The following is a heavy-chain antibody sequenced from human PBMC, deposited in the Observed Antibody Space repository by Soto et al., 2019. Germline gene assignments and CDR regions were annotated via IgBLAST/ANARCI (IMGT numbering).Heavy chain of an antibody. CDR1: GYTFTNFW. V-gene: IGHV5-10-1*01. CDR2: IDPSDSFT. CDR3: ARTHVRRGSIDY. Sequence: GESLKSSCEASGYTFTNFWISWVRQLPGKGLEWMGRIDPSDSFTNYSPSFQGHVTISTDESFSTAYLQWSSLKVSDSAMYYCARTHVRRGSIDYWGQVARFTVSS. J-gene: IGHJ4*02. D-gene: IGHD3-10*01.